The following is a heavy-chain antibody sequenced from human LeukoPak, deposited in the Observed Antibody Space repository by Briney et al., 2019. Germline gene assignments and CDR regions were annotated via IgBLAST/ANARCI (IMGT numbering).Heavy chain of an antibody. CDR3: ARSTYYYDTSGYNPEAFDV. CDR1: GYTFTGYY. J-gene: IGHJ3*01. Sequence: ASVKVSCKASGYTFTGYYMHWVRQAPGQGLEWMGWINPNSGGTNYAQKFQGRVTMTRDTSISTAYLELSRLRSDDTAVYFCARSTYYYDTSGYNPEAFDVWGQGTMVTVSS. V-gene: IGHV1-2*02. D-gene: IGHD3-22*01. CDR2: INPNSGGT.